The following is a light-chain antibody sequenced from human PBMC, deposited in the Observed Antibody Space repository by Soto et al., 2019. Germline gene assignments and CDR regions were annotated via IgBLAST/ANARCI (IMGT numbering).Light chain of an antibody. CDR2: GAS. Sequence: EIVMTQSPATLSVSPGERATLSCRASQSVSSNLAWYQQKPGQAPRLLIYGASTRATGISARFSGSGSGTEFTLNISSLQSEDFAVYFCQHYNNWPALYTFGQGTKLEIK. V-gene: IGKV3-15*01. CDR1: QSVSSN. CDR3: QHYNNWPALYT. J-gene: IGKJ2*01.